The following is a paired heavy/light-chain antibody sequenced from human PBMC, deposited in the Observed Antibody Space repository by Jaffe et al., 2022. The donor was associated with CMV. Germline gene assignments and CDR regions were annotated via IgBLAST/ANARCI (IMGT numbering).Light chain of an antibody. V-gene: IGKV3-20*01. CDR3: QQYGGSPYT. J-gene: IGKJ2*01. Sequence: EIVLTQSPGTLSLSPGERATLSCRASQSVTSNYVAWYQQKPGQAPRLLIYGASSRATAIPDRFSGSGSGTDFTLTISRLEPEDFAVYYCQQYGGSPYTFGQGSKLEIK. CDR2: GAS. CDR1: QSVTSNY.
Heavy chain of an antibody. D-gene: IGHD2-2*01. J-gene: IGHJ3*02. CDR3: ARSLFKVDDDAFDI. V-gene: IGHV4-39*01. CDR2: IFYTGST. CDR1: GGSITNINYY. Sequence: LQLQESGPGLVKPSETLSLTCTVSGGSITNINYYWGWIRQSPGKGLEWIGNIFYTGSTYFNPSLKSRVSISVDTSKSQISLKLTSVTAADTALYYCARSLFKVDDDAFDIWGQGTTVTVSS.